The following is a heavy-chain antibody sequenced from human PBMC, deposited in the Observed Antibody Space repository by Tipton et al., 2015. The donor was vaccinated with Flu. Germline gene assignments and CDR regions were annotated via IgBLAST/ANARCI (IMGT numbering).Heavy chain of an antibody. V-gene: IGHV4-38-2*01. J-gene: IGHJ4*02. CDR3: ARHTGDSVRGVIDY. D-gene: IGHD3-10*02. CDR1: GYSISSGYH. Sequence: TLSLTCAVSGYSISSGYHWGWIRQTPGKGLEWIGNIYHSGSTYYNPSLKSRLTMSVDTSKNQFSLKLSSVTAADTAVYYCARHTGDSVRGVIDYWGQGTLVTVSS. CDR2: IYHSGST.